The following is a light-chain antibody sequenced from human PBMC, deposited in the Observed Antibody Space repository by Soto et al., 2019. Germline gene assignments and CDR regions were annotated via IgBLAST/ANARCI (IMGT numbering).Light chain of an antibody. V-gene: IGKV1-8*01. CDR3: KQYYSYPRT. CDR1: QGISSY. Sequence: AIRMTQSPSSLSASTGDRVTITCRASQGISSYLAWYQQKPGKAPKLLIYAASTLQSGVPSRFSGSGSGTDVTLTISCLQSEDFATDYCKQYYSYPRTFGQGTKVEIK. CDR2: AAS. J-gene: IGKJ1*01.